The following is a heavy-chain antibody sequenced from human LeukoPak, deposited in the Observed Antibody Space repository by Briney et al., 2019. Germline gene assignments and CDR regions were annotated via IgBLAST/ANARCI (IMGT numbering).Heavy chain of an antibody. CDR1: GGSISSYY. CDR2: IYYSGST. D-gene: IGHD3-9*01. V-gene: IGHV4-59*08. Sequence: SETLSLTCTVSGGSISSYYWSWIRQPPGKGLEWIGYIYYSGSTNYNPSLKSRVTISVDTSKNQFSLKLSSVTAAGTAVYYCARLGRDYDILTGYYHPPLWGQGTLVTVSS. CDR3: ARLGRDYDILTGYYHPPL. J-gene: IGHJ4*02.